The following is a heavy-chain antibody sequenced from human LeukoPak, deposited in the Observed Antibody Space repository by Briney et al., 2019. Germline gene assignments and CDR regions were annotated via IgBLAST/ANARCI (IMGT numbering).Heavy chain of an antibody. J-gene: IGHJ4*02. D-gene: IGHD3-22*01. CDR2: IITIFGTA. CDR1: GYTFSNFG. Sequence: SVKVSCKTSGYTFSNFGINWVRQAPGQGLEWMGGIITIFGTANYAQKFQGRVTITADESTSTAYMELSSLRSEDAAVYYCARERGGGDYYYDSSGYYFDYWGQGTLVTVSS. CDR3: ARERGGGDYYYDSSGYYFDY. V-gene: IGHV1-69*13.